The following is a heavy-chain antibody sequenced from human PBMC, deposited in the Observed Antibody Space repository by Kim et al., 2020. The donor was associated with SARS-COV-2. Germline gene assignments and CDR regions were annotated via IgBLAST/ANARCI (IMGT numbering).Heavy chain of an antibody. CDR1: GFTFSNYA. J-gene: IGHJ4*02. Sequence: GGSLRLSCAASGFTFSNYAMSWVRQAPGKGLEWVSIITSSGSTTYYADSVKGRFTISRDNSKNTLYLQMNSLRAEDTAVYYCAYYYYDSSGYYNGWGQGTLVTVSS. D-gene: IGHD3-22*01. CDR2: ITSSGSTT. V-gene: IGHV3-23*01. CDR3: AYYYYDSSGYYNG.